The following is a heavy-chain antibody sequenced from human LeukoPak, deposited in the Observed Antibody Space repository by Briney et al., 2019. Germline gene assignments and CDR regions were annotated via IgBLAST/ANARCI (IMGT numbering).Heavy chain of an antibody. CDR3: ARDNGVVHGVYYMDV. CDR2: IKQDGSEK. V-gene: IGHV3-7*01. D-gene: IGHD3-3*01. J-gene: IGHJ6*03. Sequence: PAGSLTLSCAASGFTFSNYWMTWVRQAPGKGLEWVADIKQDGSEKLYVNSVRGRFTISRDNAKMSLFLQMNSLRAEDTAVYYCARDNGVVHGVYYMDVWGKGTTVTVS. CDR1: GFTFSNYW.